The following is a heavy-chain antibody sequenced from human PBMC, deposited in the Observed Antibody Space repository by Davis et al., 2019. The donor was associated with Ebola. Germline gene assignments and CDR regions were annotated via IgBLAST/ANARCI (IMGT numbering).Heavy chain of an antibody. D-gene: IGHD3-3*01. V-gene: IGHV4-61*01. Sequence: SETLSLTCTVSSGSVSSGSYYWSWIRQPPGKRLEWIGYIYYNKNTKYNPSLKSRVTISIETSKNQFSLNLNSVTAADTAVYYCARDFWSGYPGAYGLDVWGQGTTVTVSS. J-gene: IGHJ6*02. CDR2: IYYNKNT. CDR3: ARDFWSGYPGAYGLDV. CDR1: SGSVSSGSYY.